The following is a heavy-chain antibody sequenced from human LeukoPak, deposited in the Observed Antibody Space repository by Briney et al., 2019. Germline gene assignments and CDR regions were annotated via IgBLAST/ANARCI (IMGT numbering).Heavy chain of an antibody. Sequence: GESLKISCKGSGYTFDNYWIGWVRQMPGKGLEWMGIIYPIDSDARYSPSFQGQATFSVDTSIGTAYLQWSSLKASDTAMYYCARHQSHVVSEAFDYWGQGTLVTVSS. J-gene: IGHJ4*02. CDR2: IYPIDSDA. CDR3: ARHQSHVVSEAFDY. D-gene: IGHD2-15*01. CDR1: GYTFDNYW. V-gene: IGHV5-51*01.